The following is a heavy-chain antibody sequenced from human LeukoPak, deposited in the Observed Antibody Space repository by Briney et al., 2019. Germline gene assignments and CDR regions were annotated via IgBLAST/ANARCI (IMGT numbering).Heavy chain of an antibody. CDR3: ARGIIAAPGTDY. J-gene: IGHJ4*02. Sequence: GGSLRLSCAASGFTFSGYWMHWVRQAPGKGLEWVANLKQDGSEKHFADSVKGRFTISRDSAENSLYLQMNSLRAEDTAMYYCARGIIAAPGTDYWGQGTLVTVSS. CDR1: GFTFSGYW. CDR2: LKQDGSEK. D-gene: IGHD6-13*01. V-gene: IGHV3-7*04.